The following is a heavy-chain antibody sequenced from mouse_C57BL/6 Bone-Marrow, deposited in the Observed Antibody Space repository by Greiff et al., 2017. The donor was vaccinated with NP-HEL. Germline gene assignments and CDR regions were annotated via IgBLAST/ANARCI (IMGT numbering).Heavy chain of an antibody. V-gene: IGHV1-69*01. Sequence: QVQLQQPGAELVMPGASVKLSCKASGYTFTSYWMHWVKQRPGQGLEWIGEIDPSDSYTNYTQKFKGKSTLTVDTSSSTAYMQLSSLTSEDSAVYYCARGYGVTAGGDYWGQGTTLTVSS. CDR2: IDPSDSYT. CDR3: ARGYGVTAGGDY. D-gene: IGHD2-2*01. CDR1: GYTFTSYW. J-gene: IGHJ2*01.